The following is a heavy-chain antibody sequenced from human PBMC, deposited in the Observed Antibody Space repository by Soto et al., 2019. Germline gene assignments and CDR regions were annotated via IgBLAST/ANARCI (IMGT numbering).Heavy chain of an antibody. CDR1: GGSISSSSYY. D-gene: IGHD6-19*01. V-gene: IGHV4-39*01. CDR3: ARLAVAGTSFDY. J-gene: IGHJ4*02. Sequence: SETLSLTCTVSGGSISSSSYYWGWIRQPPVKGLEWIGSIYYSGSTYYNPSLKSRVTISVDTSKNQFSLKLSSVTAADTAVYYCARLAVAGTSFDYWGQGTLVTVSS. CDR2: IYYSGST.